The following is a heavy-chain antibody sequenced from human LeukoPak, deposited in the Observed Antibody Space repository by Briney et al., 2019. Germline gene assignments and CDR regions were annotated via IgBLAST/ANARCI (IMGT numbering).Heavy chain of an antibody. CDR1: GFTFSSYA. V-gene: IGHV3-23*01. CDR3: AKLGFFYLDYFDY. CDR2: ISGSGGST. D-gene: IGHD3-10*01. J-gene: IGHJ4*02. Sequence: GGSLRLSCAASGFTFSSYAMSWVRQAPGKGLEWVSAISGSGGSTYYADSVKGRFTISRDNSKNTLYLQMDSLRAEDTAVYYCAKLGFFYLDYFDYWGQGTLVTVSS.